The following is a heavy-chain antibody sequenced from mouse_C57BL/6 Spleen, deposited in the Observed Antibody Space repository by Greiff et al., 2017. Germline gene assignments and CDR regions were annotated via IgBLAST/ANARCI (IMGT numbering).Heavy chain of an antibody. Sequence: QVQLQQSGAELVRPGTSVKLSCKASGYTFTSYWMHWVKQRPGQGLEWIGVIDPSDSYTNYTQKFKGKAPLTVDTSASTAYMQLSSLTSGDSAVYDCAREITTVVATDYWGQGTTLTVSS. V-gene: IGHV1-59*01. J-gene: IGHJ2*01. CDR3: AREITTVVATDY. CDR1: GYTFTSYW. D-gene: IGHD1-1*01. CDR2: IDPSDSYT.